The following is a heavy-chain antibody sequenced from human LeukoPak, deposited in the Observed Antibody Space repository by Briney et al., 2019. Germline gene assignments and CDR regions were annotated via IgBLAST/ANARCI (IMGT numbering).Heavy chain of an antibody. CDR2: INWKGGST. D-gene: IGHD6-13*01. CDR1: GFTFDDYG. V-gene: IGHV3-20*04. CDR3: ASSSWSTYYFDY. Sequence: PGGSLRLSCAASGFTFDDYGMRWVRPAPGKGLAWVSGINWKGGSTGYAHPVKGRFTISRDNAKNFLYLQMNSVRAEDTALYYCASSSWSTYYFDYWGRGTLVTVSS. J-gene: IGHJ4*02.